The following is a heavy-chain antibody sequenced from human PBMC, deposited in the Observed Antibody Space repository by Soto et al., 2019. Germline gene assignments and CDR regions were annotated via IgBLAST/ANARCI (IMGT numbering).Heavy chain of an antibody. D-gene: IGHD6-19*01. J-gene: IGHJ4*02. CDR2: ISYDGSNK. CDR1: GFTFSSYG. Sequence: QVQLVESGGGVVQPGRSLRLSCAASGFTFSSYGMHWVRQAPGKGLEWVAVISYDGSNKYYADSVKGRFTISRDNSKNTLYLQMNSLRAEDTAVYYCAKGLPGYSSGWFYHYFDYWGQGTLVTVSS. V-gene: IGHV3-30*18. CDR3: AKGLPGYSSGWFYHYFDY.